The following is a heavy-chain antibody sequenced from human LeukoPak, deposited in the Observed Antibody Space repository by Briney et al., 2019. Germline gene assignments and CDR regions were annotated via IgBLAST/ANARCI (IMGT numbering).Heavy chain of an antibody. Sequence: ASVKVSCKASGYTFTSYGTSWVRQAPGEGLECLGWISAYYGNTNYAQKLQGRVTMTTDTSTSTAYMELRSLRSDDTAVYYCARDYYYDSSGYPIDYWGQGTLVTVSS. V-gene: IGHV1-18*01. CDR1: GYTFTSYG. D-gene: IGHD3-22*01. J-gene: IGHJ4*02. CDR2: ISAYYGNT. CDR3: ARDYYYDSSGYPIDY.